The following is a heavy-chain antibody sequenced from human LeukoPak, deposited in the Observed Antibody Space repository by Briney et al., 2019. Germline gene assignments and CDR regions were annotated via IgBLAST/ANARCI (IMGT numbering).Heavy chain of an antibody. V-gene: IGHV3-48*03. D-gene: IGHD5-12*01. Sequence: SGGSLRLSCATSGFMFSDYEMNWVRQAPGKGLEWVSYIDSSGNTIYYADSVKGRFTISRDNAKNSLFLQMRSLRAEDTAVYYCARGGYSGSDYLWGQGTLVTVSS. CDR2: IDSSGNTI. CDR1: GFMFSDYE. J-gene: IGHJ5*02. CDR3: ARGGYSGSDYL.